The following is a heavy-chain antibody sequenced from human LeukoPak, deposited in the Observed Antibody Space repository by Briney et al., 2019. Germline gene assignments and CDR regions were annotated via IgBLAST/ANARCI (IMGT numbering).Heavy chain of an antibody. Sequence: ASVKVSCKASGYTFTSYDINWVRQATGQGLEWMGWMNPNSGNTGYAQKFQGRVTMTRNTSISTAYMELSSLRSEDTAVYYCARGGRITIFGVARNTGPGARGNYYYYMDVWGKGTTVTVS. V-gene: IGHV1-8*01. J-gene: IGHJ6*03. D-gene: IGHD3-3*01. CDR3: ARGGRITIFGVARNTGPGARGNYYYYMDV. CDR2: MNPNSGNT. CDR1: GYTFTSYD.